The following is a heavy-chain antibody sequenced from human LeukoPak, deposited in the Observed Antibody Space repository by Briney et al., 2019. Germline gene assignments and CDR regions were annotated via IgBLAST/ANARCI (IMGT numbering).Heavy chain of an antibody. CDR2: IYYSGST. J-gene: IGHJ4*02. CDR1: GGSISSSTYY. Sequence: SETLSLTCIVSGGSISSSTYYWGWIRQPPGKGLEWIGSIYYSGSTFYNPSLKSRVTISVDTSKNQFSLKLSSVTATDTAVYYCARGIAVAGAFDYWGQGTLVTVSS. CDR3: ARGIAVAGAFDY. V-gene: IGHV4-39*01. D-gene: IGHD6-19*01.